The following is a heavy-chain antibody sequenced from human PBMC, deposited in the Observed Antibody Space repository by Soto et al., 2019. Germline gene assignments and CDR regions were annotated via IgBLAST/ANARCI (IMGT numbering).Heavy chain of an antibody. J-gene: IGHJ4*02. CDR3: ARGSYSSSPLDY. CDR2: INPIVGST. V-gene: IGHV1-46*03. Sequence: ASVKVSCKASGYTFTSYYMHWVRQASGQGLEWMGIINPIVGSTSYAQKFQGRVTMTRDTSASTVYMELSSLRSEDTAVYYCARGSYSSSPLDYWGQGTLVTVSS. CDR1: GYTFTSYY. D-gene: IGHD6-13*01.